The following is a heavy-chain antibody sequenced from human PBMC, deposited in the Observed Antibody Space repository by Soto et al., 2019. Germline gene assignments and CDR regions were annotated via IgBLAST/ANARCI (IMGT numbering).Heavy chain of an antibody. D-gene: IGHD6-6*01. Sequence: SVKVSCKASGGTFSSYTISWVRQAPGQGLEWMGRIIPILGIANYAQKFQGRVTITADKSTSTAYMELSSLRSEDTAVYYCARSDRSSSSAGWFDPWGQGTLVTVSS. CDR2: IIPILGIA. J-gene: IGHJ5*02. V-gene: IGHV1-69*02. CDR3: ARSDRSSSSAGWFDP. CDR1: GGTFSSYT.